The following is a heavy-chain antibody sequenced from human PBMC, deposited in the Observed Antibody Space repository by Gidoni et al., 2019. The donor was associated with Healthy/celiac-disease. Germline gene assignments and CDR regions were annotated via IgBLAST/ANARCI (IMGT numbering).Heavy chain of an antibody. CDR1: GFTFRGYW. Sequence: EVQLVESGGGLVQPGGSLRLSCAASGFTFRGYWMSWVRQAPGKGLEWVANIKEEGSEKYYVDSVKGRFTISRDNAKNSLYLQMNSLRAEDTAVYYCARDYYGSGSYYPDYWGQGTLVTVSS. J-gene: IGHJ4*02. CDR2: IKEEGSEK. V-gene: IGHV3-7*01. CDR3: ARDYYGSGSYYPDY. D-gene: IGHD3-10*01.